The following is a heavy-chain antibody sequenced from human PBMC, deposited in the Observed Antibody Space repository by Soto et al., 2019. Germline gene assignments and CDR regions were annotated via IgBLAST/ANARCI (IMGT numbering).Heavy chain of an antibody. V-gene: IGHV1-2*02. J-gene: IGHJ6*02. CDR3: ARLGASSYYDSSGSTSDYYGMDV. CDR2: INPNSGGT. Sequence: GASVKVSCKASGYTFTGYYMHWVRQAPGQGLEWMGWINPNSGGTNYAQKFQGRVTMTRDTSISTAYMELSRLRSDDTAVYYCARLGASSYYDSSGSTSDYYGMDVWGQGTTVT. D-gene: IGHD3-22*01. CDR1: GYTFTGYY.